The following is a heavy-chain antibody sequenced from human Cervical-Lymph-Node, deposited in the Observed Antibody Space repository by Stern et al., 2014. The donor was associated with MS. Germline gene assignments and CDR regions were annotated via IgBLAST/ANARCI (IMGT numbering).Heavy chain of an antibody. J-gene: IGHJ6*02. Sequence: VQLVQSGAEVKKPGSSVRVSCKASGGTFSDYAISWVRQAPRQGLEWMGGIIPVFGTANYAQKFQGRVTITADESTSTTSMELSSLRSEDTAVYYCARDSDLGNGGYGMDVWGQGTTITVSS. D-gene: IGHD5-12*01. CDR2: IIPVFGTA. V-gene: IGHV1-69*01. CDR1: GGTFSDYA. CDR3: ARDSDLGNGGYGMDV.